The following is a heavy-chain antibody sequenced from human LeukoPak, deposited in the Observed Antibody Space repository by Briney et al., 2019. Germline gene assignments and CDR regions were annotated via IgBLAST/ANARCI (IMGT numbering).Heavy chain of an antibody. CDR2: IYTSGST. Sequence: PSQTLSLTCTVSGGSISSGSYSWNWIRQPAGKGLEWSGRIYTSGSTNYNPSLKSRLTISVDTSKNQFSLKLSSVTAADTAVYHCARAEWELDDAFDIWGQGTMVTVSS. CDR3: ARAEWELDDAFDI. D-gene: IGHD1-26*01. J-gene: IGHJ3*02. CDR1: GGSISSGSYS. V-gene: IGHV4-61*02.